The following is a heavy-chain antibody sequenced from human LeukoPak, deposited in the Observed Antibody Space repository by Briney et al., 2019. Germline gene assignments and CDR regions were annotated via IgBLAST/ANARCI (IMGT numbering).Heavy chain of an antibody. D-gene: IGHD1-7*01. CDR2: VYSGGSA. CDR1: DGSISSSSYY. J-gene: IGHJ4*02. V-gene: IGHV4-39*07. Sequence: KPSETLSLTCIVPDGSISSSSYYWAWIRQPPGKGPEWIGTVYSGGSAYYNPSLTSRVSISKDTSDNQFSLRLYSVTAADTAVYYCARKQGGTMYDVWGQGTQVTVSS. CDR3: ARKQGGTMYDV.